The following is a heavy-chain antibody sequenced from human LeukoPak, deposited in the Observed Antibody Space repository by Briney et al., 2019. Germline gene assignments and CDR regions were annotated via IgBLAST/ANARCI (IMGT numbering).Heavy chain of an antibody. Sequence: ASVKVSCKASGYTFSDYYMHWVRQAPGQGLEWMGWVNPNSGGTNYAQKFQGRFTMTRDTSINTAYMEVSRLRSDDTAVYYCSRGAPTIAMTGTGLGYWGQGTLVAVSS. V-gene: IGHV1-2*02. CDR3: SRGAPTIAMTGTGLGY. J-gene: IGHJ4*02. CDR2: VNPNSGGT. CDR1: GYTFSDYY. D-gene: IGHD6-19*01.